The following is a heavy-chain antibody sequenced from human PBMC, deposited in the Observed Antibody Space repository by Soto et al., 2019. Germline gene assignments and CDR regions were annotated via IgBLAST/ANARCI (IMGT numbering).Heavy chain of an antibody. D-gene: IGHD2-15*01. J-gene: IGHJ4*02. Sequence: PSETLSLTCTVSGGSISSYYWSWIRQPPGKGLEWIGYIYYSGSTNYNPSPKSRVTISVDTSKNQFSLKLSSVTAADTAVYYCARDFGGSADYWGQGTLVTVSS. V-gene: IGHV4-59*01. CDR2: IYYSGST. CDR1: GGSISSYY. CDR3: ARDFGGSADY.